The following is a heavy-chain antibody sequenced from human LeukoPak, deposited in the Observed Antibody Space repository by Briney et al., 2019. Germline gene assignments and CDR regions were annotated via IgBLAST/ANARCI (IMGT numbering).Heavy chain of an antibody. CDR3: ARGEVPPHYFDS. V-gene: IGHV1-69*13. CDR2: IIPIFGTA. CDR1: GYTFTGYY. Sequence: SVKVSCKTSGYTFTGYYMHWVRQAPGQGLEWMGGIIPIFGTANYAQRFQGRVTITADESTTTAYMEVSSLRSEDTAVYYCARGEVPPHYFDSWGQGTLVTVSS. J-gene: IGHJ4*02.